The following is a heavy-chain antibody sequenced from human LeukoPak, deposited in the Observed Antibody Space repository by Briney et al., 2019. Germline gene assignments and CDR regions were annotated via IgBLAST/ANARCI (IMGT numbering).Heavy chain of an antibody. D-gene: IGHD2-8*01. J-gene: IGHJ4*01. V-gene: IGHV3-30*04. CDR2: ISYDDTHK. CDR3: AVDLTHGVPDYFDY. Sequence: GGSLRLSCAASGFDFSTSTMHWARQAPGKRPEWVSVISYDDTHKYYADAVAGPFTISRDNSKSMLYLQVASVTADDSAIYYCAVDLTHGVPDYFDYWGHGTLVTVSS. CDR1: GFDFSTST.